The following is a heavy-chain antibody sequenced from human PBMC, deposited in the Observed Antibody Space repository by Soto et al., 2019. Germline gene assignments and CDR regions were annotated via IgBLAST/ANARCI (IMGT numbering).Heavy chain of an antibody. V-gene: IGHV1-18*04. Sequence: GAAGKVSCKASAYTVTSYGISWVRQAPGEGLDWMGWISAYNGNTNYAQKLQRRVTMTTDTSTSTAYMELRSLRSDDTAVYYCARSVVVPAANGEGNNYYYYGMDVWGQGTTVTVSS. CDR1: AYTVTSYG. J-gene: IGHJ6*02. CDR2: ISAYNGNT. CDR3: ARSVVVPAANGEGNNYYYYGMDV. D-gene: IGHD2-2*01.